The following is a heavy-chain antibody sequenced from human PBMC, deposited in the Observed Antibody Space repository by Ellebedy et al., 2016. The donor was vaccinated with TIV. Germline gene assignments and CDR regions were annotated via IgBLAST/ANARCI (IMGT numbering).Heavy chain of an antibody. CDR1: GFTSNMYW. Sequence: PGGSLRPSCAASGFTSNMYWLSWVRQAPGKGLEWVANIKEDGSVKYYVDSVKGRFTISRDNAKNSLYLQMNSLRAEDTAVYYCARDGVLKWFGEVFDYWGQGALVTVSS. V-gene: IGHV3-7*01. CDR3: ARDGVLKWFGEVFDY. J-gene: IGHJ4*02. CDR2: IKEDGSVK. D-gene: IGHD3-10*01.